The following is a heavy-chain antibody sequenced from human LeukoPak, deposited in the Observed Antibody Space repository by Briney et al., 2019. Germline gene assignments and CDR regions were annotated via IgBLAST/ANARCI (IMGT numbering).Heavy chain of an antibody. D-gene: IGHD2-2*02. CDR2: ISGSGGST. J-gene: IGHJ1*01. CDR3: ARDSETYPEYFQH. V-gene: IGHV3-23*01. CDR1: GFTFSSYA. Sequence: HPGRSLRLSCAASGFTFSSYAMSWVRQAPGKGLEWVSAISGSGGSTYYADSVKGRFTISRDNSKNTLYLQMNSLRAEDTAVYYCARDSETYPEYFQHWGQGTLVTVSS.